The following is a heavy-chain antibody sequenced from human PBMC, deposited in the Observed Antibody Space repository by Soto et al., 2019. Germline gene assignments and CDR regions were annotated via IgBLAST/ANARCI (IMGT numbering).Heavy chain of an antibody. V-gene: IGHV1-8*01. Sequence: QVQLVQSGAEVKKPGASVKVSCKASGYTFTSDDINWVRQATGQGLEWMGWMTPNSGNTGYAQKFQGRVTMTRNTSISTAYMELSSLRSEDTAMYYCAREVGSRIDYWGQGTLVTVSS. CDR3: AREVGSRIDY. CDR1: GYTFTSDD. J-gene: IGHJ4*02. D-gene: IGHD6-13*01. CDR2: MTPNSGNT.